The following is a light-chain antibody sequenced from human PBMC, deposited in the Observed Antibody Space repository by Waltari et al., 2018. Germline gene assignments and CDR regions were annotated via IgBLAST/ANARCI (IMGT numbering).Light chain of an antibody. J-gene: IGKJ4*01. Sequence: TGCASQSVTTYLNWYQQKPGKAPNLLISATSILQSGVPSRFSGSGSGTDFTLTISSLQPEDFATYYCQQSRTAPLTFGGGTKVEIK. V-gene: IGKV1-39*01. CDR2: ATS. CDR3: QQSRTAPLT. CDR1: QSVTTY.